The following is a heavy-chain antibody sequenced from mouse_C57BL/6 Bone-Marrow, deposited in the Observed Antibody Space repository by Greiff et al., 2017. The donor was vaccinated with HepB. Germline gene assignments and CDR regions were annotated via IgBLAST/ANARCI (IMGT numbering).Heavy chain of an antibody. CDR1: GYTFTSYW. CDR2: IYPSDSET. J-gene: IGHJ1*03. D-gene: IGHD2-10*02. V-gene: IGHV1-61*01. Sequence: QVQLQQSGAELVRPGSSVKLSCKASGYTFTSYWMDWVKQRPGQGLEWIGNIYPSDSETHYNQKFKDKATLTVDKSSNTAYMQLSSLTSEDSAVYYCARPGYEPWYFDVWGTGTTVTVSS. CDR3: ARPGYEPWYFDV.